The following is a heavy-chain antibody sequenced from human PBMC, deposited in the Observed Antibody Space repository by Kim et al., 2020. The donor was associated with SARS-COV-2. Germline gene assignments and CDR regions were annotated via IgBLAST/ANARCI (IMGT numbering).Heavy chain of an antibody. CDR3: ARDCGRDMITRGY. J-gene: IGHJ4*02. V-gene: IGHV3-23*01. D-gene: IGHD3-10*01. Sequence: YAASVGGRFTIARDNSKNTLYLQMNTLRVEDTAVYFCARDCGRDMITRGYWGQGTLVTVSS.